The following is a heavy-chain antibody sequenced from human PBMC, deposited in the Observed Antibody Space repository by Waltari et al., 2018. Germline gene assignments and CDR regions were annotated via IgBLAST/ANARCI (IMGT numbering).Heavy chain of an antibody. CDR1: GFSLSTSGVG. V-gene: IGHV2-5*01. CDR2: IYWNDDK. Sequence: QITLKESGPTLVKPTQTLTLTCTFSGFSLSTSGVGVGWIRQPPGKALEWLALIYWNDDKRYSPSLKSRLTITKDTSKNQVVLTMTNMDPVDTATYCCAHLRYSGIAAAGTPLNWFDPWGQGTLVTVSS. D-gene: IGHD6-13*01. J-gene: IGHJ5*02. CDR3: AHLRYSGIAAAGTPLNWFDP.